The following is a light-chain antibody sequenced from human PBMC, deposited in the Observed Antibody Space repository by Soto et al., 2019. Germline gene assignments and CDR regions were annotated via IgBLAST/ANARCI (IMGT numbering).Light chain of an antibody. CDR2: GAS. V-gene: IGKV3-15*01. CDR3: QQYNNWLYT. Sequence: EIVVTQSPVTLSVSPGERVTLSCRASQSIGSGLAWYHQAPGQAPRLLIYGASTRATGIPARFSGSGSGTEFTLTISSLQSEDFAVYYCQQYNNWLYTFGQGTKVDIK. J-gene: IGKJ2*01. CDR1: QSIGSG.